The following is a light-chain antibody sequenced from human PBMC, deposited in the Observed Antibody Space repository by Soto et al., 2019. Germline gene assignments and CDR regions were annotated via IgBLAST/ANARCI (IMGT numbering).Light chain of an antibody. Sequence: EIVLTQSPVTLSLSPGERATLSCRASQSVSSDLVWYQQKPGLAPRLLIYDASSRATGVPARFSGSGSGTDFTLTISSLEPEDFAVYYCHQYDSWTFGQGTKVDIK. CDR2: DAS. CDR3: HQYDSWT. V-gene: IGKV3-11*01. CDR1: QSVSSD. J-gene: IGKJ1*01.